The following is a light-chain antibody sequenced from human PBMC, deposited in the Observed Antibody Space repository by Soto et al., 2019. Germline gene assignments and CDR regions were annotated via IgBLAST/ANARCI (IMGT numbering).Light chain of an antibody. CDR3: SSYTTIKTVV. CDR1: SRDIGGYNF. V-gene: IGLV2-14*01. J-gene: IGLJ2*01. CDR2: EVS. Sequence: QSALTQPASVSGSPGQSITISCTGTSRDIGGYNFVSWYQQHPGKAPKLMISEVSNRPSGVSNRFSGSKSGNTASLTISGLQPEDEADYHCSSYTTIKTVVFGGGTKLTVL.